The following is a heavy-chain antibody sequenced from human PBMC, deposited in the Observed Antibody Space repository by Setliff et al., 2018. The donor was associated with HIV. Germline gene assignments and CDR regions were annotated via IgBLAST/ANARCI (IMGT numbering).Heavy chain of an antibody. D-gene: IGHD6-13*01. CDR3: AKNLYSSRWSPLDY. CDR1: GFTFSSYV. V-gene: IGHV3-30*02. CDR2: IRNDGSDK. Sequence: PGESLTISCAASGFTFSSYVMHWVRQAPGKGLEWVAYIRNDGSDKYAAVSLRGRFTISRDNSKNTLYLQMNSLRTEDTAVYFCAKNLYSSRWSPLDYWGQGTLVTVSS. J-gene: IGHJ4*02.